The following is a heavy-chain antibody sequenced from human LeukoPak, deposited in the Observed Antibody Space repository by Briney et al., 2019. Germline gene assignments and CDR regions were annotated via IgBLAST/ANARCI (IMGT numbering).Heavy chain of an antibody. V-gene: IGHV3-74*01. D-gene: IGHD2-15*01. Sequence: GGSLRLSCAASGFTFSSYWMHWVRQAPGKGLVWVSRINSDGSSTSYADSVKGRFTISRDNAKNTLYLQMNSLRAEDTAVYYCARGRVAVVAATPTKQYNWFDPWGQGTLVTVSS. CDR2: INSDGSST. CDR1: GFTFSSYW. CDR3: ARGRVAVVAATPTKQYNWFDP. J-gene: IGHJ5*02.